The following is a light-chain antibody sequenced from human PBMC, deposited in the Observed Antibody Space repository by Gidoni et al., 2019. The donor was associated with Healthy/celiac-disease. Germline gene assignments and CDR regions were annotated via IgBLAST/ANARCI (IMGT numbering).Light chain of an antibody. V-gene: IGKV1-8*01. J-gene: IGKJ1*01. Sequence: AIRMTQSPSSFSASTGDRVTITCRASQGISSYLAWYQQKPGKAPKLLIYAASTLQSGFPSRSSGSGARTDFTLTISCLQSEDVATYCCQQNYRYPWTFXQXTKVEIK. CDR2: AAS. CDR3: QQNYRYPWT. CDR1: QGISSY.